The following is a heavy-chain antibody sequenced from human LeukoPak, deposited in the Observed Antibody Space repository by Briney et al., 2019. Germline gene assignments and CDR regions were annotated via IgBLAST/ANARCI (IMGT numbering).Heavy chain of an antibody. CDR1: GGSISSYY. CDR2: IYTSGST. D-gene: IGHD1-26*01. J-gene: IGHJ4*02. Sequence: SETLSLTCTVSGGSISSYYWSWIRQPAGKGLEWIGRIYTSGSTNYNASLKSRVSMSVDTSKNQFSLKLSSVTAADTAVFYCARENSGSYREFDYWGQATLVTGSS. V-gene: IGHV4-4*07. CDR3: ARENSGSYREFDY.